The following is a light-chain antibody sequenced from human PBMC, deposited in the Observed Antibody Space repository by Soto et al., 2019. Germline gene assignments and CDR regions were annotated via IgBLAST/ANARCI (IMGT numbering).Light chain of an antibody. CDR2: NAD. Sequence: IQMTQSPSTLSASVGDRVTITCRASQDINRWLAWYQQKPGKAPKILIYNADTLESGVPSRFSGSGYGTEFILTISSLQPDDFATYYCQQFSLYWAFGQGTKV. V-gene: IGKV1-5*01. CDR3: QQFSLYWA. CDR1: QDINRW. J-gene: IGKJ1*01.